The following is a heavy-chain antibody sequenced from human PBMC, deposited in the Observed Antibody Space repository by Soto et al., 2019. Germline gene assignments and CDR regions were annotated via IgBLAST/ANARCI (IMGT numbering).Heavy chain of an antibody. CDR1: GCTFSSYA. V-gene: IGHV3-23*01. CDR3: ATDSTSYYDSSGYYS. CDR2: VSGSGGST. D-gene: IGHD3-22*01. Sequence: GGSLRLSCAASGCTFSSYAMSWVRQAPGKGLEWVAAVSGSGGSTYYADSVKDRLTISRENSNNTLYLQMNSPRAEATAVYYCATDSTSYYDSSGYYSWGQGTLVTVSS. J-gene: IGHJ4*02.